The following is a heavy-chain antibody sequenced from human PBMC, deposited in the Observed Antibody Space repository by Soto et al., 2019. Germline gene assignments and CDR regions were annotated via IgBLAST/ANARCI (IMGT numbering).Heavy chain of an antibody. V-gene: IGHV3-53*01. Sequence: GGSLRLSCAASGFTVSSNFMSWVRQAPGKGLEWVSVIYSGGTAYYVDSVKGRFTISRDNSKNTLYLQMSSLRAEDTAVYYCARDSYCGHYYTMDVWGQGTTVTVSS. CDR3: ARDSYCGHYYTMDV. CDR2: IYSGGTA. CDR1: GFTVSSNF. D-gene: IGHD2-21*01. J-gene: IGHJ6*02.